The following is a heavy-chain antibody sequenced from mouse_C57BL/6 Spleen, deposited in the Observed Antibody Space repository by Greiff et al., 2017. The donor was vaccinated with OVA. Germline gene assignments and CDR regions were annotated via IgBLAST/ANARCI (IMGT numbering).Heavy chain of an antibody. J-gene: IGHJ2*01. CDR3: ARKGYRFDY. Sequence: EVQLQQSGPELVKPGASVKISCKASGYTFTDYYMNWVKQSHGKSLEWIGDINPNNGGTSYNQKFKGKATLTVDKSSSTAYMELRSLTSEDSAVYYCARKGYRFDYWGQGTTLTVSS. CDR2: INPNNGGT. CDR1: GYTFTDYY. D-gene: IGHD2-2*01. V-gene: IGHV1-26*01.